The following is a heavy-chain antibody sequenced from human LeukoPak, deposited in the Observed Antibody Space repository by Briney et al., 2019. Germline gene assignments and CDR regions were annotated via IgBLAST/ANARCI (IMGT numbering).Heavy chain of an antibody. CDR2: VYYSGST. Sequence: SETLSLTCTVSGGSISSYYWSWIRQPPGKGLEWIGHVYYSGSTNYNPSLKSRVTISVDTSKNQFSLKLSSVTAADTAVYYCARGRYSSRFNWFDPWGQGTLVTVSS. CDR3: ARGRYSSRFNWFDP. J-gene: IGHJ5*02. D-gene: IGHD6-13*01. V-gene: IGHV4-59*01. CDR1: GGSISSYY.